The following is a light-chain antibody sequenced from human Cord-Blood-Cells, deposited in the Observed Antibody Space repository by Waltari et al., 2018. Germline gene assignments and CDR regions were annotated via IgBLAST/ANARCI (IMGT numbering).Light chain of an antibody. Sequence: DLQMSQSAYSLSASVHDRVTITCRESPSISSYLNWYQQKPGKAPKLRIYASSSFQSGLPSRFSCSGSGTDFTITITSLQPGDFATYHCQPSYSTRYTFGQGTKLEIK. V-gene: IGKV1-39*01. CDR1: PSISSY. J-gene: IGKJ2*01. CDR3: QPSYSTRYT. CDR2: ASS.